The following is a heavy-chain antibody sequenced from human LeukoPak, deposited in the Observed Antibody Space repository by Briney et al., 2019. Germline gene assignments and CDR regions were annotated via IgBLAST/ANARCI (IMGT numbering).Heavy chain of an antibody. CDR1: GGSFSGYY. J-gene: IGHJ5*02. V-gene: IGHV4-34*01. CDR2: INHSGST. D-gene: IGHD5-24*01. Sequence: SETLSLTCAVYGGSFSGYYWSWIRQPPGKGLEWIGEINHSGSTNYNPSLKSRVTISVDTSKNQFSLKLSSVTAADTAVYYCAREGGGWLQLRQTANWFDPWGQGTLVTVSS. CDR3: AREGGGWLQLRQTANWFDP.